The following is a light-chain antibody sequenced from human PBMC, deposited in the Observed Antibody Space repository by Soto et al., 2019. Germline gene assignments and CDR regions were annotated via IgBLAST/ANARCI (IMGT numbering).Light chain of an antibody. J-gene: IGKJ5*01. CDR2: PAS. CDR1: QSINKY. V-gene: IGKV1-39*01. Sequence: DIQMTQSPSSLSASVGDRVTITCRAIQSINKYLNWYQQKPGKAPKLLXYPASNLQGGVTSRFSGSGSGTDFTLTISSLEPEDFEVYYCQQRSNWPITFGQGTRLEIK. CDR3: QQRSNWPIT.